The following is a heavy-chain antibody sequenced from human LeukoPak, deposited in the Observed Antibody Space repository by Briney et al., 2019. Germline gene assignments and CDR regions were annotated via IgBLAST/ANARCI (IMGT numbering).Heavy chain of an antibody. Sequence: GGSLRLSCAASGFTFSNAWMSWVRQAPGKGLEWVGRIKSKTDGGTTDYAAPVKGRFTISRDDSKNTLYLQMDSLKTEDTAVYYCTADPLIAVAAVGGQGTLVTVSS. V-gene: IGHV3-15*01. D-gene: IGHD6-19*01. CDR1: GFTFSNAW. J-gene: IGHJ4*02. CDR3: TADPLIAVAAV. CDR2: IKSKTDGGTT.